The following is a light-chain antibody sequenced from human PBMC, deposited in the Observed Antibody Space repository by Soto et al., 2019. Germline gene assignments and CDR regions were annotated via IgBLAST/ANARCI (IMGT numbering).Light chain of an antibody. CDR2: GAS. CDR1: QSVSSSY. J-gene: IGKJ3*01. CDR3: HQYCSSPIFT. Sequence: EIVLTQSPGTLSLSPGERATLSCRASQSVSSSYLAWYQQKPGQAPRLLIYGASSRATGIPDRFSGSGSGTDFTLTISRLEPEDFAVYYCHQYCSSPIFTFGPGTKVHIK. V-gene: IGKV3-20*01.